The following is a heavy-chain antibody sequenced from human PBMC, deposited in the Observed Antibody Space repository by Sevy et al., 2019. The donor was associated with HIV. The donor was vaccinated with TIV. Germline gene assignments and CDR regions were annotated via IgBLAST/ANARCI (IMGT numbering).Heavy chain of an antibody. CDR2: FVPEDGEI. CDR3: VIGDTPRLTGSGTRLKDQSQNYFEF. Sequence: ASVKVSCKVPRYTLSEVSMHWVRQAPGKGLEWMGGFVPEDGEIVYAQKFQGRVTVAEDTLTDTAYLEVTTLRSEVTATYFCVIGDTPRLTGSGTRLKDQSQNYFEFWGQGTLVTVSS. V-gene: IGHV1-24*01. CDR1: RYTLSEVS. D-gene: IGHD3-16*02. J-gene: IGHJ4*02.